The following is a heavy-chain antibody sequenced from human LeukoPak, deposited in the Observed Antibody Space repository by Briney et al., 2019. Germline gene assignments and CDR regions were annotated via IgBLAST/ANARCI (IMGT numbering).Heavy chain of an antibody. CDR1: GASVSSDY. CDR3: ARGLRVLLIPNAFDI. V-gene: IGHV4-59*08. CDR2: IYHSGHT. Sequence: SETLSLTCTVSGASVSSDYWSWIRQSPGKGLEWIGYIYHSGHTMSNPSLKSRVSLSLDTSNNQFSLKLSSVTAADTAVYYCARGLRVLLIPNAFDIWGQGTMVTVSS. J-gene: IGHJ3*02. D-gene: IGHD3-10*01.